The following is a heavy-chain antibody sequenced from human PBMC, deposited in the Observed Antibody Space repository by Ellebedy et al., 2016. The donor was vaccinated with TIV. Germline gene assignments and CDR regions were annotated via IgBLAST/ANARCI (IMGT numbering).Heavy chain of an antibody. CDR3: AREGYSSSWYVSKAFQRDYYYGMDV. V-gene: IGHV3-74*01. J-gene: IGHJ6*02. CDR1: GFTFSSYW. D-gene: IGHD6-13*01. Sequence: GESLKISCAASGFTFSSYWMHWVRQAPGKGLVWVSRINSVGSSTSYADSVKGRFTISRDNAKNTLYLQMNSLRAEDTAVYYCAREGYSSSWYVSKAFQRDYYYGMDVWGQGTTVTVSS. CDR2: INSVGSST.